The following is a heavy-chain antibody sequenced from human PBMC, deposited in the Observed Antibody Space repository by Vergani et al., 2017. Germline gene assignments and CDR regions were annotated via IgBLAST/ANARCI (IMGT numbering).Heavy chain of an antibody. Sequence: QLPPWGAGLLKPSETLSLTCAVYGGSFSGYYWSWIRQPPGKGLEWSGEINHSGSTNYNPSLKSRVTISVDTSKNQFSLKLSSVTAADTAVYYCARGDVVPAASFDYWGQGTLVTVSS. CDR1: GGSFSGYY. V-gene: IGHV4-34*01. CDR2: INHSGST. CDR3: ARGDVVPAASFDY. J-gene: IGHJ4*02. D-gene: IGHD2-2*01.